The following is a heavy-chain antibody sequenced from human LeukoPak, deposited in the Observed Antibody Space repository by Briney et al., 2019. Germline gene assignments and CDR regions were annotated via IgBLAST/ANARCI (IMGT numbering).Heavy chain of an antibody. CDR1: GFIFSNTW. J-gene: IGHJ3*02. Sequence: GVSLRLSCAASGFIFSNTWMSWVRQAPGKGLEWVGRIKTKTDGGTTDYAAPVKGRFTISRDDSKNMLYLQMNSLKTEDTAVYYCTRDRNILATGLAFDIWGQGTMVTVSS. D-gene: IGHD5-12*01. CDR3: TRDRNILATGLAFDI. V-gene: IGHV3-15*01. CDR2: IKTKTDGGTT.